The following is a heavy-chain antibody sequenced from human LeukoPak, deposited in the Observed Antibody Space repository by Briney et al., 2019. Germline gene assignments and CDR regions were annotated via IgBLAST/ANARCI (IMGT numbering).Heavy chain of an antibody. CDR1: GFTFSSYW. Sequence: PGGSLRLSCAASGFTFSSYWMHWVRQAPGKGLVWVSRINGDGSSTSYADSVKGRFTISRDNAKNTLYLQMNSLRAEDTAVYYCARAPVDPHIVVGSGDYWGQGTLVTVSS. CDR2: INGDGSST. D-gene: IGHD2-21*01. CDR3: ARAPVDPHIVVGSGDY. J-gene: IGHJ4*02. V-gene: IGHV3-74*01.